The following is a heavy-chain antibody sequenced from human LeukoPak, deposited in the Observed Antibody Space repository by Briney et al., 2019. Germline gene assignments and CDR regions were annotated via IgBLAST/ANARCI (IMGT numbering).Heavy chain of an antibody. CDR2: IWYDGSNK. Sequence: GGSLRLSCAASGFTFSSYGMHWVRQAPGKGLEWVAVIWYDGSNKYYADSVKGRFTISRDNSKNTLYLQMNSLRAEDTAVYYCAKDQQQLVPVSDGMDVWGQGTTVTVSS. J-gene: IGHJ6*02. CDR3: AKDQQQLVPVSDGMDV. CDR1: GFTFSSYG. D-gene: IGHD6-13*01. V-gene: IGHV3-30*02.